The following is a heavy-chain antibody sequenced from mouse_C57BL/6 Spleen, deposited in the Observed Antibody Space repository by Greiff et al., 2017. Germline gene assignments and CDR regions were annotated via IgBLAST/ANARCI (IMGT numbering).Heavy chain of an antibody. D-gene: IGHD1-1*01. V-gene: IGHV1-72*01. CDR3: AKESAGSGLWFAY. Sequence: QVQLQQPGAELVKPGASVKLSCKASGYTFTSSWMHWVKQRPGRGLEWIGRIDPNSGGTKYNEKFKSKATLTVDKPSSTAYMQLSSLTSGDSTVYYGAKESAGSGLWFAYWGQGTLVTVSA. CDR2: IDPNSGGT. CDR1: GYTFTSSW. J-gene: IGHJ3*01.